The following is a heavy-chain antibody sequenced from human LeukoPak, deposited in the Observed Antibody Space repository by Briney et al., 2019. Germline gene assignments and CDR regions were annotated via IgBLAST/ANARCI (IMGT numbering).Heavy chain of an antibody. V-gene: IGHV3-48*01. J-gene: IGHJ4*02. D-gene: IGHD2-15*01. CDR3: ARGYCSGGSCLDY. CDR1: GFTFSSYA. CDR2: ISSSSSTI. Sequence: GGSLRLSCAASGFTFSSYAMHWVRQAPGKGLEWVSYISSSSSTIYCADSVKGRFTISRDNAKNSLYLQMNSLRAEDTAVYYCARGYCSGGSCLDYWGQGTLVTVSS.